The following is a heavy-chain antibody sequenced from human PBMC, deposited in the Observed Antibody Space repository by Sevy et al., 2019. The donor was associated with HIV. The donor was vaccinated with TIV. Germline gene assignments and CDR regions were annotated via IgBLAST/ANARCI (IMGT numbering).Heavy chain of an antibody. Sequence: ASVKVSCKASGGTFSSYAISWVRQAPGQGLEWMGGIIPIFGTANYAQKFQGRVTITADKSTSTAYMELSSLRSEDTAVYYCARAVYGSGSLMVLDAFDVWGQGTMVTVSS. CDR1: GGTFSSYA. V-gene: IGHV1-69*06. J-gene: IGHJ3*01. CDR2: IIPIFGTA. CDR3: ARAVYGSGSLMVLDAFDV. D-gene: IGHD3-10*01.